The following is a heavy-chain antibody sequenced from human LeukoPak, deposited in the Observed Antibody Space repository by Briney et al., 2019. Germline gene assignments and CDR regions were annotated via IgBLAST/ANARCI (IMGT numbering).Heavy chain of an antibody. V-gene: IGHV3-21*01. CDR2: ISSSSSYI. CDR3: ARVLEAMAFDY. J-gene: IGHJ4*02. CDR1: GFTFSSYG. Sequence: GGSLRLSCAASGFTFSSYGMNWVRQAPGKGLEWVSSISSSSSYIYYADSVKGRFTISRDNAKNSLYLQMNSLRAEDTAVYYCARVLEAMAFDYWGQGTLATVSS. D-gene: IGHD5-18*01.